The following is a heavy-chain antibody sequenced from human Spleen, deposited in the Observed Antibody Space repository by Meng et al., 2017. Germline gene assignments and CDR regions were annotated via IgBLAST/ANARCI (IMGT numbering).Heavy chain of an antibody. J-gene: IGHJ5*02. CDR3: ARDLPKSGSGSYYNGDA. CDR1: GFTFSSYS. Sequence: GESLKISCAASGFTFSSYSMNWVRQAPGKGLEWVSSISSSSSYIYYADSVKGRFTISRDNAKNSLYLQMNSLRAEDTAVYYCARDLPKSGSGSYYNGDAWGQGTLVTVSS. CDR2: ISSSSSYI. V-gene: IGHV3-21*01. D-gene: IGHD3-10*01.